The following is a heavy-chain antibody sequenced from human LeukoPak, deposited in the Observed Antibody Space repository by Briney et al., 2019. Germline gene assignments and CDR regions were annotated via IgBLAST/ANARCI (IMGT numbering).Heavy chain of an antibody. Sequence: SETLSLTCTVSGGSISSYYWSWIWQPPGKGLEWIGYIYYSGSTNYNPSLKSRVTISVDTSKNQFSLKLSSVTAADTAVYYCARVDILTGYYEDYWGQGTLVTVSS. CDR1: GGSISSYY. CDR3: ARVDILTGYYEDY. D-gene: IGHD3-9*01. V-gene: IGHV4-59*01. J-gene: IGHJ4*02. CDR2: IYYSGST.